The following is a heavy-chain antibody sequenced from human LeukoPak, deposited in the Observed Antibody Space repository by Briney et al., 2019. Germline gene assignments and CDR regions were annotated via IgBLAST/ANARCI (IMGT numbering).Heavy chain of an antibody. V-gene: IGHV4-59*01. CDR2: IYYSGST. J-gene: IGHJ6*03. D-gene: IGHD2-2*01. CDR3: AREGCSSTSCYGYYYMDV. CDR1: GGSISSYY. Sequence: SETLSLTCTVSGGSISSYYWSWIRQPPEKGLEWIGYIYYSGSTNYNPSLKSRVTISVDTSKNQFSLKLSSVTAADTAVYYCAREGCSSTSCYGYYYMDVWGKGTTVTVSS.